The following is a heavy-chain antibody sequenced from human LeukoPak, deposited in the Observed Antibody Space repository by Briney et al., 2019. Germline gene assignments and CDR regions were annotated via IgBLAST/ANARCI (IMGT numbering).Heavy chain of an antibody. D-gene: IGHD3-22*01. V-gene: IGHV3-53*01. J-gene: IGHJ4*02. CDR2: ISPSGDRT. CDR3: AIMHGYYDGSGFWVQ. Sequence: GSLRLSCAASGFTVSSNYMSWVRQAPGKGLEWVSFISPSGDRTSNADSVEGRFTISRDNTRNTLYLQMNSLRDEDTGVYYCAIMHGYYDGSGFWVQWGQGTLVTVSS. CDR1: GFTVSSNY.